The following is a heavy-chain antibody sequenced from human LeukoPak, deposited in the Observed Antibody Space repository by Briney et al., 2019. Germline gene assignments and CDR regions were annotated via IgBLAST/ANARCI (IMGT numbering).Heavy chain of an antibody. Sequence: RASVKVSCKASGGTFSSYAISWVRQAPGQGLEWMGGIIPIFDTANYAQKLQGRDTITSDETTSTADMEMSRLRYQDTAVYYCVRVYYYGSGSYFPYYYYMDVWGKGTTVTISS. CDR1: GGTFSSYA. CDR3: VRVYYYGSGSYFPYYYYMDV. V-gene: IGHV1-69*13. CDR2: IIPIFDTA. J-gene: IGHJ6*03. D-gene: IGHD3-10*01.